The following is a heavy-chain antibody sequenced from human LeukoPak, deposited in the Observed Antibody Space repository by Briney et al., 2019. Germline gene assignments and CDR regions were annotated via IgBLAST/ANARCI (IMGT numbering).Heavy chain of an antibody. D-gene: IGHD1-1*01. CDR1: GGSISSTNYY. J-gene: IGHJ4*02. V-gene: IGHV4-39*07. Sequence: SETLSLTCTVSGGSISSTNYYWGWIRQPPGKGLEWIGSIYYSGSTYYNPSPKSRLTISLDTSKNQFSLGLSSVTAADTAFYYCARRYNWNDRWDWGQGTLVTVSP. CDR3: ARRYNWNDRWD. CDR2: IYYSGST.